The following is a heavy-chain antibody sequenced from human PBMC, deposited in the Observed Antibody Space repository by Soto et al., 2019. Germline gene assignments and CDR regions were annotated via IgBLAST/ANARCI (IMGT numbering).Heavy chain of an antibody. Sequence: QVQLVQSGAEVRKPGSSVRVSCKASGGSFNRHTISWVRQAPGQGLEWVGGIIPIFGTANHAQKFQGRVTIIADEPTCTVSIELSSLRSDDTAIYYCARGWGYDSTDYYYAYWGQGTLVIV. CDR2: IIPIFGTA. V-gene: IGHV1-69*01. CDR1: GGSFNRHT. J-gene: IGHJ4*02. CDR3: ARGWGYDSTDYYYAY. D-gene: IGHD3-22*01.